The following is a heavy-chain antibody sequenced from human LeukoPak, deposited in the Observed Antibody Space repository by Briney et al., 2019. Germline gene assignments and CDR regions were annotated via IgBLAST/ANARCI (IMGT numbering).Heavy chain of an antibody. Sequence: GGSLRLSCAASGFTFSSYGMHWVRQAPGKGLEWVAVISYDGSNKYYADSVKGRFTISRDNSKNTLYPQMNSLRAEDTAVYYCAKPPFDYDYYYYGMDVWGQGTTVTVSS. CDR1: GFTFSSYG. D-gene: IGHD4-17*01. V-gene: IGHV3-30*18. CDR2: ISYDGSNK. CDR3: AKPPFDYDYYYYGMDV. J-gene: IGHJ6*02.